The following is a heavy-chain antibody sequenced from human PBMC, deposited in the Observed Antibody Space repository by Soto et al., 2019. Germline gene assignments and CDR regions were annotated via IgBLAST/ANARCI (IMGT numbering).Heavy chain of an antibody. D-gene: IGHD3-10*01. CDR3: ASCPQNCITSSPCCLFFDY. CDR1: GYTFSNFA. Sequence: GASVKVYCKASGYTFSNFAMHWVRQAPGQRLEWMGWINAGNWNTKYSQKFQGRVTLTRDTSASTAYMELSSLRSEDTAVYYCASCPQNCITSSPCCLFFDYWGQGTLVTVSS. V-gene: IGHV1-3*01. CDR2: INAGNWNT. J-gene: IGHJ4*02.